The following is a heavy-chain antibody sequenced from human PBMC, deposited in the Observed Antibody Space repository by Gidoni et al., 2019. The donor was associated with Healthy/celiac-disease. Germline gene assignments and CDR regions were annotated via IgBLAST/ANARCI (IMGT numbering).Heavy chain of an antibody. Sequence: QLQLQESGPGLVKPSETLSLTCTVSGVSIRSSSYYWGWIRQPPGKGLEWIGSIYYSGNTYYNPSLKSRVTISVETSKNKFSLKLNSVTAADTAVYSCARLRIAAAGTHFDIWGQGTMVTVSS. CDR2: IYYSGNT. J-gene: IGHJ3*02. CDR3: ARLRIAAAGTHFDI. CDR1: GVSIRSSSYY. V-gene: IGHV4-39*01. D-gene: IGHD6-13*01.